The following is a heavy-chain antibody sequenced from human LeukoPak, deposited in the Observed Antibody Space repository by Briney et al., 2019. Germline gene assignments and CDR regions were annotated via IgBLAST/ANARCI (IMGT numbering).Heavy chain of an antibody. Sequence: PSETLSLTCTVSGGSISSYYWSWIRQPPGKGLEWIGYIYYSGSTNYNPSLKSRVTISVDTSKNQFSLKLSSVTAADTAVYYCARYRTYYDFWSGYYNGYFDYWGQGTLVTVSS. CDR1: GGSISSYY. V-gene: IGHV4-59*01. CDR2: IYYSGST. J-gene: IGHJ4*02. D-gene: IGHD3-3*01. CDR3: ARYRTYYDFWSGYYNGYFDY.